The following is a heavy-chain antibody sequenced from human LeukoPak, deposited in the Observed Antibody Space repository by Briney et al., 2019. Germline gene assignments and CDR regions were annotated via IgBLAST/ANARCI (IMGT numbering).Heavy chain of an antibody. D-gene: IGHD5-24*01. CDR1: GLTVSTNY. Sequence: PGGSLRLSCAASGLTVSTNYMSWVRQAPGKGLEWVSLIYSGGSTYYADSVKGRFTISRDNSKNTLSLQMNSLRVEDTAIYYCAKDIQLSTWGLGTMVTVSS. V-gene: IGHV3-53*01. CDR2: IYSGGST. J-gene: IGHJ3*01. CDR3: AKDIQLST.